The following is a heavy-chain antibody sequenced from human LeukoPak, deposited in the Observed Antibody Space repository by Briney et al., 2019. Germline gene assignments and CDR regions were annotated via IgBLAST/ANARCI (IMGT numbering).Heavy chain of an antibody. CDR1: GGSISSSTYC. CDR2: IYYSWST. V-gene: IGHV4-39*01. CDR3: VRGSTLRHYQY. D-gene: IGHD3-16*01. Sequence: SETLSLTCTVSGGSISSSTYCWGWIRRPPGKGLVWIGSIYYSWSTYYNPSLKSRVTVSVDTSKKQFSLKLSSVTAADTAVYYCVRGSTLRHYQYWGQGTLVTVSS. J-gene: IGHJ4*02.